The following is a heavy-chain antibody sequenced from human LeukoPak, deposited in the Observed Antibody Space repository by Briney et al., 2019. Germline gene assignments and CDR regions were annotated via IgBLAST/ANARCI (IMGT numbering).Heavy chain of an antibody. CDR3: AREESRGLRFFDY. V-gene: IGHV3-7*01. Sequence: GGSLRLSCEASGFTFSDYWISWVRQAPGKGLEWVASVKQDGGGKYYIDSVKGRFAISRDNAKNSVYLQMSSLRAEDTAVYYCAREESRGLRFFDYWGQGTLVTVSS. D-gene: IGHD5-12*01. CDR1: GFTFSDYW. CDR2: VKQDGGGK. J-gene: IGHJ4*02.